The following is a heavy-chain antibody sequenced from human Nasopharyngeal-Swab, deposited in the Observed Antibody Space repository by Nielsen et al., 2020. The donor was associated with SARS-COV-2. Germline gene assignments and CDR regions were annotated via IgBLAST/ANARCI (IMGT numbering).Heavy chain of an antibody. CDR2: IYYSGNT. D-gene: IGHD6-13*01. V-gene: IGHV4-39*07. CDR3: SAAGGNY. CDR1: GGSISSSSYY. J-gene: IGHJ4*02. Sequence: SETLSLTCTVSGGSISSSSYYWGWIRQPPGKGLEWIGSIYYSGNTYYNPSLKSRVTISVDTSNNQFSLKLSSVTAADTAVYYCSAAGGNYWGQGTLVTVSS.